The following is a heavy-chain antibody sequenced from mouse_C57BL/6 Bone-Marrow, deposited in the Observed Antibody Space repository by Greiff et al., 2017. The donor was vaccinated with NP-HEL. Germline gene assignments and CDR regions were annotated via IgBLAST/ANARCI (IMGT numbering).Heavy chain of an antibody. J-gene: IGHJ2*01. D-gene: IGHD4-1*01. V-gene: IGHV1-26*01. Sequence: EVKLQQSGPELVKPGASVKISCKASGYTFTDYYMNWVKQSHGKSLEWIGDINPNNGGTSYNQKFKGKATLTVDKSSSTAYMELRSLTSEDSAVYYCARELLYYFDYWGQGTTLTVSS. CDR1: GYTFTDYY. CDR2: INPNNGGT. CDR3: ARELLYYFDY.